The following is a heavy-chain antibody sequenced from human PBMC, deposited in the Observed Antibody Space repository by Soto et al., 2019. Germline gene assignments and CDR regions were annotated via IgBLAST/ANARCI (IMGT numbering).Heavy chain of an antibody. Sequence: EVQLVESGGGLVKPGGSLRLSCAGSGFTFSSYSMYWVRQAPGKGLEWVSSISSSSSYIYYADSVKGRFTISRDNAKNSLYLQMNSLRADDTAVYYCDRGVKGIDYCGQGRLVTVSS. V-gene: IGHV3-21*01. CDR2: ISSSSSYI. CDR3: DRGVKGIDY. D-gene: IGHD6-13*01. CDR1: GFTFSSYS. J-gene: IGHJ4*02.